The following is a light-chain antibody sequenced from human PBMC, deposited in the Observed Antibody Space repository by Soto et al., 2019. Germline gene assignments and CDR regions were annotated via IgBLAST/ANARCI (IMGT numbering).Light chain of an antibody. J-gene: IGKJ4*01. CDR3: QQLKSYPVT. CDR2: GAT. V-gene: IGKV1-9*01. Sequence: DIQLTQSPSFLSASVGDRVTITCRASQDISNYLAWYQQNPGKAPELLIYGATSLQSGVPSRFSGSGSGTEFTLTISSLQPEDFATYYCQQLKSYPVTFGGGTKVDIK. CDR1: QDISNY.